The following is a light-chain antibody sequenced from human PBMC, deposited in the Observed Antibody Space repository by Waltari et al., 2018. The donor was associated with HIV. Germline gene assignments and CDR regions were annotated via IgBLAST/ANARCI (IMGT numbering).Light chain of an antibody. J-gene: IGLJ2*01. CDR1: SSNIGSNS. V-gene: IGLV1-44*01. Sequence: QSVLTQSPSASGTPGQRVIISCSGSSSNIGSNSVNWYQQLPGTAPKLLIYSNNERPSGVPGRFSGSKSGTAASLAIRGLQSEDEADYHCAAWDDSLNGPVFGGGTKLTVL. CDR3: AAWDDSLNGPV. CDR2: SNN.